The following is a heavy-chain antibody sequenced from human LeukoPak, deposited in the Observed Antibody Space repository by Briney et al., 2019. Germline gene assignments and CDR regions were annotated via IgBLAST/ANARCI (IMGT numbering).Heavy chain of an antibody. CDR2: IYYSGST. J-gene: IGHJ4*02. Sequence: PSETLSLTCTVSGGSISSYYWSWIRQPPGKGLEWIGYIYYSGSTNYNPSLKSRVTISVDTSKNQFSLKLSSVTAADTAAYYCARCYDFWSGYPFDYWGQGTLVTVSS. CDR3: ARCYDFWSGYPFDY. D-gene: IGHD3-3*01. V-gene: IGHV4-59*01. CDR1: GGSISSYY.